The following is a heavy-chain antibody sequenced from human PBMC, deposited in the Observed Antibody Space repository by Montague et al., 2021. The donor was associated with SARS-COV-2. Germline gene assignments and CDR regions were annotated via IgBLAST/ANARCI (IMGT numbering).Heavy chain of an antibody. D-gene: IGHD3-3*02. Sequence: PALVKPTQTLTLTCTFSGFSLSTSGVGVGWIRQPPGKALEWLALSYWDDDKRYSPSLKSRLTITKATSKNQVVLTMTNMDPVDTATYYCAHRPLLALKGQFDYWGQGTLVTVSS. V-gene: IGHV2-5*02. J-gene: IGHJ4*02. CDR2: SYWDDDK. CDR3: AHRPLLALKGQFDY. CDR1: GFSLSTSGVG.